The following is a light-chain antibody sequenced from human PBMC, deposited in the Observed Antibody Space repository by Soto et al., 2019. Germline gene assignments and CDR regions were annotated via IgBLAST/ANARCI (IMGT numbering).Light chain of an antibody. CDR1: SSDIGAYDY. Sequence: QSALTQPASVSGSHGQSITISCTGTSSDIGAYDYVSWYQQHPGKAPKLMIFEVSDRPSGASIRFSGSKSGNTASLTISGLQTEDEADYYCSSYTHPGHWVFGRGTKLTVL. CDR3: SSYTHPGHWV. V-gene: IGLV2-14*01. J-gene: IGLJ3*02. CDR2: EVS.